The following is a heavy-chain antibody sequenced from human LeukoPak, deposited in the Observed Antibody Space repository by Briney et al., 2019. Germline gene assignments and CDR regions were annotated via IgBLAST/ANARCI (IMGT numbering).Heavy chain of an antibody. J-gene: IGHJ4*02. V-gene: IGHV1-8*01. D-gene: IGHD3-16*01. CDR1: GYTFTSYD. Sequence: ASVKVSCKASGYTFTSYDINWVRQATGQGIEWMGWMNPNSGNTGYAQKFQGRVTMTRNTSISTAYVELSSLRSEDTAVYYCARWGGLNPNGADGNWGQGTLVTVSS. CDR3: ARWGGLNPNGADGN. CDR2: MNPNSGNT.